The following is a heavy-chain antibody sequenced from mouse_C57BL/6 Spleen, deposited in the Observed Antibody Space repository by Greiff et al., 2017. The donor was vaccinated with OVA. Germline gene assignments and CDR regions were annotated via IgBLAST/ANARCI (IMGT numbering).Heavy chain of an antibody. Sequence: VHVKQSGPELVKPGASVKIPCKASGYTFTDYNMDWVKQSHGKSLEWIGDINPNNGGTIYNQKFKGKATLTVDKSSSTAYMELRSLTSEDTAVYYCARDYGSSYPFAYWGQGTLVTVSA. CDR1: GYTFTDYN. D-gene: IGHD1-1*01. J-gene: IGHJ3*01. V-gene: IGHV1-18*01. CDR3: ARDYGSSYPFAY. CDR2: INPNNGGT.